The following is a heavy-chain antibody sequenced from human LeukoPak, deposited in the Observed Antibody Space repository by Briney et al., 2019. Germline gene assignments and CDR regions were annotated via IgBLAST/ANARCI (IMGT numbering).Heavy chain of an antibody. CDR1: GGSISSGGYY. Sequence: SQTLSLTCTVSGGSISSGGYYWSWIRQHPGKGLEWIGYIYYSGSTYYNPSLKSRVTISVDTSKNQFSLKLSSVTAADTAVYYCARVKSGYYDSSGYYSIFDYWGQGTLVTVSS. CDR2: IYYSGST. J-gene: IGHJ4*02. V-gene: IGHV4-31*03. D-gene: IGHD3-22*01. CDR3: ARVKSGYYDSSGYYSIFDY.